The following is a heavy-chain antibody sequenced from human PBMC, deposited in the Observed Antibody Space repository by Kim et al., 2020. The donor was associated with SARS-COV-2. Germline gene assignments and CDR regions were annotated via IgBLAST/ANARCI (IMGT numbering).Heavy chain of an antibody. Sequence: GGSLRLSCVASGFTFSDYSINWVRQVPGKGLEWVSSISSRSTYMYYGDSFQGRFTISRDNAKNSVFLQMNSLRVEDTGIYYCARDDSSIGPNFFDYWGQGSLVTVTS. CDR2: ISSRSTYM. D-gene: IGHD4-4*01. J-gene: IGHJ4*02. V-gene: IGHV3-21*04. CDR3: ARDDSSIGPNFFDY. CDR1: GFTFSDYS.